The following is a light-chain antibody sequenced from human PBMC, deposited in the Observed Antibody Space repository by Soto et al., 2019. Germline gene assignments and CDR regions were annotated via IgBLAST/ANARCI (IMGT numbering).Light chain of an antibody. V-gene: IGKV3-15*01. J-gene: IGKJ5*01. Sequence: EIVLTQSPGTLSLSPGERATLSCRASQSVSSNLAWYQQKPGQAPRLLIYGASTRATGIPARFSGSGSGTDFTLTISSLQPEDFATYYCLQYKNSPITFGQGTRLEIK. CDR2: GAS. CDR3: LQYKNSPIT. CDR1: QSVSSN.